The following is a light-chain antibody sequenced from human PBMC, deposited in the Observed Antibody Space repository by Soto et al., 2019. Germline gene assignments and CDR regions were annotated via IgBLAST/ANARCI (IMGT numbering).Light chain of an antibody. CDR1: QFVSSR. J-gene: IGKJ1*01. CDR3: QEYIQWPPGM. V-gene: IGKV3-15*01. CDR2: DTS. Sequence: DIVVTQSPATLSASPGERVTLSCRASQFVSSRLAWYQRRPGQVPRLLIYDTSTRAPGISARFSGSGSGTEFTLTIISLQSEDFAVYYCQEYIQWPPGMFGPGTTVDIK.